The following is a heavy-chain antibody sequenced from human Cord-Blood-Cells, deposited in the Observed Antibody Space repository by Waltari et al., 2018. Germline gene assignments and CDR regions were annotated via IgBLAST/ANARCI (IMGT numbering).Heavy chain of an antibody. Sequence: EVQLVESGGGLVKPGRSLRLSCTASGFTFGDYAMSWFLQAPGKGLEWVGLIRSKAYGGTTEYAASVKGRFTISRDDSKSIAYLQMNSLKTEDTAVYYCTIQPDYYDSSGYFDYWGQGTLVTVSS. CDR2: IRSKAYGGTT. CDR1: GFTFGDYA. J-gene: IGHJ4*02. D-gene: IGHD3-22*01. V-gene: IGHV3-49*05. CDR3: TIQPDYYDSSGYFDY.